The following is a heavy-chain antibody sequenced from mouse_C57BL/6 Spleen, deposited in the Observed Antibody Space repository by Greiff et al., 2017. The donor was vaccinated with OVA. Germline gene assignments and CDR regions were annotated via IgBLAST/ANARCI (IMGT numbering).Heavy chain of an antibody. CDR2: INPNNGGT. CDR3: ARWGPERFAY. J-gene: IGHJ3*01. CDR1: GYTFTDYN. V-gene: IGHV1-18*01. Sequence: VQLKESGPELVKPGASVKIPCKASGYTFTDYNMDWVKQSHGKSLEWIGDINPNNGGTIYNQKFKGKATLTVDKSPSTAYMELRSLTSEDAAVYYSARWGPERFAYWGQGTLVTVSA.